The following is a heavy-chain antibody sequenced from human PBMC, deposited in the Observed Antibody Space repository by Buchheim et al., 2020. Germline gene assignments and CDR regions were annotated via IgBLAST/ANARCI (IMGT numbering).Heavy chain of an antibody. V-gene: IGHV3-23*01. Sequence: EVQLLESGGGLVQPGGSLKLSCAASGFTFSSYAMSWVRQAPGRGLEWVSAISGSGGRTYYADSVKGRFTISRDNSKNTLYLQMNSLRAEDTALYYSAQSRISGYYYYYYGMDVWGQGTT. CDR3: AQSRISGYYYYYYGMDV. CDR2: ISGSGGRT. J-gene: IGHJ6*02. D-gene: IGHD3-22*01. CDR1: GFTFSSYA.